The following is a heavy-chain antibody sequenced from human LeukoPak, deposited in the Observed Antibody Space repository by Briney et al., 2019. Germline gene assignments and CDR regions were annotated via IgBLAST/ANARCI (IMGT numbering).Heavy chain of an antibody. Sequence: QSGGSLRLSCAASGFTFSSYAMSWVREAPGKGLEWGSAISGSGVSTYYADSVKGRFTISRDNSKNTLYLQMNSLRAEDTAVYYCAKSTTGTRYFDYWGQGTLVTVSS. CDR1: GFTFSSYA. J-gene: IGHJ4*02. CDR2: ISGSGVST. CDR3: AKSTTGTRYFDY. D-gene: IGHD1-1*01. V-gene: IGHV3-23*01.